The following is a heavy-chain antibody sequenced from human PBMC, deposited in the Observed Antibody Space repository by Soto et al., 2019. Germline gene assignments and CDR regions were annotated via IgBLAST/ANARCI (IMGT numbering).Heavy chain of an antibody. D-gene: IGHD3-10*01. CDR1: GDTFDDLV. V-gene: IGHV1-69*06. CDR3: AAGRRGGYGSYYYSLGV. CDR2: FIPIFAKA. Sequence: QVQLEQSGAEVKKPGSSIKVSCKASGDTFDDLVINWVRQAPGQGLEWLGGFIPIFAKANYAQNFQGRVTIDADKSTSTVYMELSSLKSEDTAVFYCAAGRRGGYGSYYYSLGVLGQGTTVTVSS. J-gene: IGHJ6*02.